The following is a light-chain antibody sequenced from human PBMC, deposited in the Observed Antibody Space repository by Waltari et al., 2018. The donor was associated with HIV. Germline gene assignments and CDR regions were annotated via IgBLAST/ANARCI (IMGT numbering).Light chain of an antibody. J-gene: IGLJ2*01. CDR3: QVWEPTSDHVV. CDR2: DDS. V-gene: IGLV3-21*03. Sequence: SYVLTQATSVSVAPGKTARLTCVGHTIGMKTVNWYQRKPGQAPVRVMYDDSNRPSGVPERFSGSNSGNTATLTINRVEVGDEADYYCQVWEPTSDHVVFGGGSRLIVL. CDR1: TIGMKT.